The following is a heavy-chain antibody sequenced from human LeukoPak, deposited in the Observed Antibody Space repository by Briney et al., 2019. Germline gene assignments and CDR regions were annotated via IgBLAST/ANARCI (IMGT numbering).Heavy chain of an antibody. J-gene: IGHJ4*02. V-gene: IGHV3-9*01. D-gene: IGHD6-13*01. CDR2: ISWNSGSI. CDR3: ARGRAASFDY. Sequence: GGSLRLSCAASGFTFDDYAMHWVRQAPGKGLEWVSGISWNSGSIGYADSVKGRFTISRDNAKNSLYLQMNSLRAEDTAVYYCARGRAASFDYWGQGTLVTVSS. CDR1: GFTFDDYA.